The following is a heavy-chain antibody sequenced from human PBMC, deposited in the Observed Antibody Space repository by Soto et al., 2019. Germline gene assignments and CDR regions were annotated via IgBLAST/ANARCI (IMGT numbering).Heavy chain of an antibody. CDR1: GFTFSTYG. V-gene: IGHV3-33*01. J-gene: IGHJ4*02. D-gene: IGHD3-16*01. CDR2: IWYDGSNK. CDR3: ARGKWLQLGPDY. Sequence: PGGSLRLSCAASGFTFSTYGMHWVRQAPGKGLEWVAVIWYDGSNKNYADSVKGRFIISRDNTRNTLYLEMNSLRAEDTAMYYRARGKWLQLGPDYWGQGTLVTVSS.